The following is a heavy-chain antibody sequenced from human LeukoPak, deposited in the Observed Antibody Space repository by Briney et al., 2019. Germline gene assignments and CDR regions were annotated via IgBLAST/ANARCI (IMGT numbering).Heavy chain of an antibody. CDR1: GGTFSSYA. CDR3: ARDVGGDFWSGFHYFDY. Sequence: ASVKVSCKASGGTFSSYAISWVRQAPGQGLEWMGGIIPIFGTANYAQKFQGRVTITADESTSTAYMELSSPRSEDTAVYYCARDVGGDFWSGFHYFDYWGQGTLVTVSS. J-gene: IGHJ4*02. V-gene: IGHV1-69*13. D-gene: IGHD3-3*01. CDR2: IIPIFGTA.